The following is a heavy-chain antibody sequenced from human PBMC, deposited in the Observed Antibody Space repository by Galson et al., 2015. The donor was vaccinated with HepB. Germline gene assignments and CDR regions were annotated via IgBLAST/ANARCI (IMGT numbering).Heavy chain of an antibody. CDR3: ARDLVVVVTAGYYYYGMDV. Sequence: CAISGDSVSSNSAAWNWIRQSPSRGLEWLGRTYYRSKWYNDYAVSVKSRITINPDTSKNQFSLQLNSVTPEDTAVYYCARDLVVVVTAGYYYYGMDVWGKGTTVTVSS. D-gene: IGHD2-21*02. CDR1: GDSVSSNSAA. V-gene: IGHV6-1*01. J-gene: IGHJ6*04. CDR2: TYYRSKWYN.